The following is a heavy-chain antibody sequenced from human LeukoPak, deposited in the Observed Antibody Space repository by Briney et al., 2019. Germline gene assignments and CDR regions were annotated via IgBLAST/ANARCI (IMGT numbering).Heavy chain of an antibody. CDR2: ISGNSGNT. Sequence: GGSLRLSCAASGFTFSSYAMSWVRQAPGMGLEWVSAISGNSGNTHYADSVKGRFTISRDNSKNTLYLQMNSLRAEDTAVYYCARGVGNFRYFFDYWGQGTLVTVSS. V-gene: IGHV3-23*01. D-gene: IGHD2/OR15-2a*01. J-gene: IGHJ4*02. CDR3: ARGVGNFRYFFDY. CDR1: GFTFSSYA.